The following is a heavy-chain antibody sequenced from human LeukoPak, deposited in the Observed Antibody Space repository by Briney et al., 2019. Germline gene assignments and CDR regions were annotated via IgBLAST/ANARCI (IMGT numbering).Heavy chain of an antibody. D-gene: IGHD1-26*01. V-gene: IGHV1-2*02. CDR1: GYTFTGYY. CDR3: ARSRSYYPADY. J-gene: IGHJ4*02. Sequence: ASVKVSCKASGYTFTGYYMHWVRQAPGQGLEWMGWINPNSGGTNYAQKFQGRVTMTRDTSTSTAYMELDRLTSDDTAVYYCARSRSYYPADYWGQGTPVTVSS. CDR2: INPNSGGT.